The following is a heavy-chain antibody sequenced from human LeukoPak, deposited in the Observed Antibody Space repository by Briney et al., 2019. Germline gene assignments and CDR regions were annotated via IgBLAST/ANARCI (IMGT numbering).Heavy chain of an antibody. Sequence: PGGSLRLSCAASGFTFSSYGMSWVRQAPGKGLEWVSAISGSGGSTYYADSVKGRFTISRDNSKNTLYLQMNSLRAEDTAVYYCAKDQVGSSGPPGTHWGQGTLVTVS. V-gene: IGHV3-23*01. CDR2: ISGSGGST. CDR3: AKDQVGSSGPPGTH. CDR1: GFTFSSYG. J-gene: IGHJ4*02. D-gene: IGHD6-19*01.